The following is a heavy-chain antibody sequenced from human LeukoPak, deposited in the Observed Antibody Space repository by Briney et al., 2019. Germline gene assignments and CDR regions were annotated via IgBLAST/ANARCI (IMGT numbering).Heavy chain of an antibody. V-gene: IGHV3-23*01. Sequence: GGSLRLSCAASGFTFSDYYMSWVRQAPGKGLEWVSAISGSGSSTYYAASVKGRFTISRDNSKNTLYLQMNSLRAEDTAVYYCAKGRAGNYYYDSSDYWAREPWSPSP. D-gene: IGHD3-22*01. CDR1: GFTFSDYY. CDR3: AKGRAGNYYYDSSDY. CDR2: ISGSGSST. J-gene: IGHJ4*02.